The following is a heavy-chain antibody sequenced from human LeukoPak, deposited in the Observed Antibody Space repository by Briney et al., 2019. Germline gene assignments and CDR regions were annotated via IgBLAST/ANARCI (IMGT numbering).Heavy chain of an antibody. CDR3: ARGIVPGSGSTQGY. V-gene: IGHV3-74*01. CDR1: GFTFSDYW. J-gene: IGHJ4*02. Sequence: GGSLRLSWAAAGFTFSDYWMRWVRQAPGKGLVWVSRIKSDGSSISYADSVKGRFTISRDNAKNTLYLQMNSLRADDTAVYYCARGIVPGSGSTQGYWGQGPLVTVSS. CDR2: IKSDGSSI. D-gene: IGHD3-10*01.